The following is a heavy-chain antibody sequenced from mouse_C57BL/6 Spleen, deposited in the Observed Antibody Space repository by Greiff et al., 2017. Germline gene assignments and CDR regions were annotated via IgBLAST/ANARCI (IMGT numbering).Heavy chain of an antibody. D-gene: IGHD1-1*01. V-gene: IGHV7-3*01. Sequence: EVKLVESGGGLVQPGGSLSLSCAASGFTFTDYYMSWVRQPPGKALEWLGFIRNKANGYTTEYSASVKGRFTISRDNSQSILYLQMHALRAEDSATYYCARSTVVVRMDYWGQGTSVTVSS. CDR1: GFTFTDYY. J-gene: IGHJ4*01. CDR2: IRNKANGYTT. CDR3: ARSTVVVRMDY.